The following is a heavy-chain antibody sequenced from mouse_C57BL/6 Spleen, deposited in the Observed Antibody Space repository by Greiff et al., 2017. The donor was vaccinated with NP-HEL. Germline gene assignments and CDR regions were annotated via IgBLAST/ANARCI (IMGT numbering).Heavy chain of an antibody. V-gene: IGHV1-5*01. CDR3: TGGVEGYYGGWCAN. J-gene: IGHJ3*01. CDR2: IYPGNSDT. CDR1: GYTFTSYW. D-gene: IGHD1-1*01. Sequence: EVQLQQSGTVLARPGASVKMSCKTSGYTFTSYWMHWVKQRPGQGLEWIGAIYPGNSDTSYNQKFKGKAKLTAVTSASTAYMELSSLTNEESAVYYWTGGVEGYYGGWCANWGQGTLVTVSA.